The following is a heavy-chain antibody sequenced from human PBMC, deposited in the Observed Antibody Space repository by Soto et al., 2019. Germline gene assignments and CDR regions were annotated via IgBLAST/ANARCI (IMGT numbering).Heavy chain of an antibody. CDR1: GFTVSSYA. CDR3: AKVRVLLWFGDSDV. D-gene: IGHD3-10*01. Sequence: EVQLLESGGGLVQPGGSLRLSCAASGFTVSSYAMSGVRQAPGKGLEWVSAISGSGGSTYYADSVKGRFTISRDNSKNTLYLQMNSLRAEDTAVYYCAKVRVLLWFGDSDVWGQGTTVTVSS. CDR2: ISGSGGST. V-gene: IGHV3-23*01. J-gene: IGHJ6*02.